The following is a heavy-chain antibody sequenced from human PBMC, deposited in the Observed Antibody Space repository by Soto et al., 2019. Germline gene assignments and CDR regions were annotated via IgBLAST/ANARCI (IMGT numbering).Heavy chain of an antibody. J-gene: IGHJ4*02. CDR2: ISSGSSYI. CDR3: ARDRLSGDYFDY. V-gene: IGHV3-21*01. Sequence: GGSLRLSCAASGFTFSTYSMNWVRQAPGKGLEWVSSISSGSSYIYYADSVKGRFTISRDNAKNSLYLQMNSLRAEDTAVYYCARDRLSGDYFDYWGQGTLVTVSS. D-gene: IGHD2-15*01. CDR1: GFTFSTYS.